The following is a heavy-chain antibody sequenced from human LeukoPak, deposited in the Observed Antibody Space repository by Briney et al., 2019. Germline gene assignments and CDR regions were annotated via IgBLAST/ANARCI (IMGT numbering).Heavy chain of an antibody. CDR2: IYYSGST. D-gene: IGHD4-17*01. CDR1: GGSISSGGYY. J-gene: IGHJ4*02. CDR3: ARADDYGDYYFDY. Sequence: SETLSLTCTVSGGSISSGGYYWSWIRQHPGKGLEWIGSIYYSGSTYYNPSLKSRVTISVDTSKNQFSLKLSSVTAADTAVYYCARADDYGDYYFDYWGQGTLVTVSS. V-gene: IGHV4-30-4*08.